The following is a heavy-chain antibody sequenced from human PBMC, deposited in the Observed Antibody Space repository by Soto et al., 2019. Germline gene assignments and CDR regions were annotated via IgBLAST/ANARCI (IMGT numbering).Heavy chain of an antibody. J-gene: IGHJ4*02. V-gene: IGHV2-5*02. CDR2: IYWDDDK. D-gene: IGHD2-15*01. Sequence: SGPTPVNPTQTPTPTPPLFGFSLNTSGVGVGWVRQPPGKPLECLAFIYWDDDKRYSPSLKSRLSVTKDTSNNQLVLTMTNMDPVYSGTYFCAHRLCDSSCYWDVGFFDFWGQGALVTVSS. CDR3: AHRLCDSSCYWDVGFFDF. CDR1: GFSLNTSGVG.